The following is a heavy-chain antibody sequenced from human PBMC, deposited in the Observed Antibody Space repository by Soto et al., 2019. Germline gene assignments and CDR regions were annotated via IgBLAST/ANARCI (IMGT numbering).Heavy chain of an antibody. CDR2: ISGGGDET. D-gene: IGHD3-16*01. J-gene: IGHJ4*02. CDR3: VKDGEAYNGFWDDLDH. CDR1: GFTFRSYA. V-gene: IGHV3-23*01. Sequence: EVQLLESGGGLVQPGGSLRLSCAASGFTFRSYAMTWVRQAPGRGLEWVSGISGGGDETYNADSVKGRFTISRDNSKNRLYLQMNSLRAEDTAIYYGVKDGEAYNGFWDDLDHCVQETLISVS.